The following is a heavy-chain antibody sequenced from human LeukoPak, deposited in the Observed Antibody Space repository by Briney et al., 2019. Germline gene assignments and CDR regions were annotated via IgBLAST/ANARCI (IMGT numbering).Heavy chain of an antibody. CDR2: IYYSGST. V-gene: IGHV4-59*12. CDR1: GGSISNY. CDR3: ARGLLSSDPKFDP. Sequence: PSETLSLTCTVSGGSISNYWSWIRQPPGKGLEWIGYIYYSGSTNYKSSLKSRVTISVDTSKNQFSLKLSSVTAADTAVYYCARGLLSSDPKFDPWGQGILVTVSS. D-gene: IGHD2/OR15-2a*01. J-gene: IGHJ5*02.